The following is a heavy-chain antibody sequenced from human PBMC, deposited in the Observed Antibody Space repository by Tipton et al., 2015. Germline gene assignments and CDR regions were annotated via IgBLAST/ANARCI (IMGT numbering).Heavy chain of an antibody. V-gene: IGHV4-38-2*01. D-gene: IGHD3-10*01. CDR3: ARGHYVSRMDV. Sequence: TLSLTCAVSAYSISSDYYWGWIRQPPGKGLEWIGSISHSGNTYYNPSLKSRVTISVDTSKTQFSLKVSSVTAADTAVYYCARGHYVSRMDVWGQGTTVTVSS. CDR2: ISHSGNT. CDR1: AYSISSDYY. J-gene: IGHJ6*02.